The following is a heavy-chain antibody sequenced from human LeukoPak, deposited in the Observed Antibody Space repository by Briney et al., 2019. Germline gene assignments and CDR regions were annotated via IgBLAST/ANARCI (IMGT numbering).Heavy chain of an antibody. CDR3: ARDAPVGATS. D-gene: IGHD1-26*01. J-gene: IGHJ3*01. V-gene: IGHV4-30-4*08. CDR2: IYYSGST. CDR1: GSSISSGDYY. Sequence: SETLSLTCTVSGSSISSGDYYWSWIRQPPGKGLEWIGYIYYSGSTYYNPSLKSRVTISVDTSKNQFSLKLSSVTAADTAVYYCARDAPVGATSWGQGTMVTVSS.